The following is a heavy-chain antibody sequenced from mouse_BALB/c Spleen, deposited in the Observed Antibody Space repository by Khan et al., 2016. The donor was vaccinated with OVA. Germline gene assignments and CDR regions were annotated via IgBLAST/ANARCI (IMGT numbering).Heavy chain of an antibody. CDR1: GYTFTNYG. CDR3: ARTYYSYDRYFDV. D-gene: IGHD2-14*01. Sequence: QIHLVQSGPELKKPGETVKISCKASGYTFTNYGMNWVKQAPGKGLKWMGWINTYTGEPTYADDFKGRFAFSLETSASTAYLQISNLKDEDMATFFCARTYYSYDRYFDVWGAGTTVTVSS. J-gene: IGHJ1*01. V-gene: IGHV9-1*02. CDR2: INTYTGEP.